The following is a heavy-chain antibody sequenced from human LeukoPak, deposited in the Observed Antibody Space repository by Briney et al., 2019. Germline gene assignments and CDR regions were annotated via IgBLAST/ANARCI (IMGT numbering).Heavy chain of an antibody. CDR1: GFTFSSYW. D-gene: IGHD3/OR15-3a*01. CDR2: ISGDESST. Sequence: GGSLRLSCAASGFTFSSYWMHWVRQAPGKGLVWVSRISGDESSTSYADSVKGRFTISRDNAKNTLFLQMNSLRAEDTAVYHCARDMLFGESVYNWFDPWGQGTLVTVSS. V-gene: IGHV3-74*01. CDR3: ARDMLFGESVYNWFDP. J-gene: IGHJ5*02.